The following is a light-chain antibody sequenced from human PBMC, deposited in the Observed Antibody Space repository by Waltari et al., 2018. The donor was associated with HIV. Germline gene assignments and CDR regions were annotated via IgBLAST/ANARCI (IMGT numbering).Light chain of an antibody. CDR1: SSNIGNYY. Sequence: QSVLTQPPSASATPGQRVTISCSGSSSNIGNYYVYWYQQLPGATPQVLIFRNKRRPSGVPDRCSGSKSGTSASLAISGLRSEDEADYYCATWDDSLSGVVFGGGTKLTVL. J-gene: IGLJ2*01. V-gene: IGLV1-47*01. CDR3: ATWDDSLSGVV. CDR2: RNK.